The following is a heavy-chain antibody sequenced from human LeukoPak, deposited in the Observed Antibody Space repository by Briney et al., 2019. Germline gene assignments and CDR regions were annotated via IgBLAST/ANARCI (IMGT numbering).Heavy chain of an antibody. J-gene: IGHJ4*02. CDR2: ISSSSSYI. V-gene: IGHV3-21*01. D-gene: IGHD2-15*01. CDR1: GFTFSSYS. CDR3: ARDGRTGSSGGY. Sequence: GGSLRLSCAASGFTFSSYSMNWVRQAPGKGLEWVSSISSSSSYIYYADSVKGRFTISRDNAKNSLYLQMNSLRAEDTAVYYCARDGRTGSSGGYWGQGTLVTVSS.